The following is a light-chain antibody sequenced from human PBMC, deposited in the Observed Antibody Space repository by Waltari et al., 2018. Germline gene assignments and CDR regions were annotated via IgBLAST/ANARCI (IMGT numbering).Light chain of an antibody. CDR3: QQRSNWPLT. V-gene: IGKV3-11*01. Sequence: EIVLTQSPATLSLSPGERATLSCRASQSVSSYLAWYQQKPGQAPRLLIYDASNRATGIPARFRGSGSVTDFTLTISSLVPEDFAVYYCQQRSNWPLTFGQGTRLEIK. CDR1: QSVSSY. CDR2: DAS. J-gene: IGKJ5*01.